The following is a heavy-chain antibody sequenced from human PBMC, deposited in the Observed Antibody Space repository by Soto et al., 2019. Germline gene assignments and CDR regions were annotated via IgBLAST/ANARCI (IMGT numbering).Heavy chain of an antibody. D-gene: IGHD3-3*01. J-gene: IGHJ6*03. V-gene: IGHV4-34*01. CDR3: ARGNLLRFLEWLLRRDYYYMDV. CDR1: GGSFSGYY. CDR2: INHSGST. Sequence: SETLSLTCAVYGGSFSGYYWSWIRQPPGKGLEWIGEINHSGSTNYNPSLKSRVTISVDTSKSQFSLKLSSVSAGDTVVYYCARGNLLRFLEWLLRRDYYYMDVWGKGTTVTVSS.